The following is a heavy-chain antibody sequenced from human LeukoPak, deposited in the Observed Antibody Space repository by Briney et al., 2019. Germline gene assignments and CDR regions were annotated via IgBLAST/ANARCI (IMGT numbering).Heavy chain of an antibody. V-gene: IGHV3-53*01. Sequence: GGSLRLSCAASGFIVSSNYMSWIRQAPGKGLEWVSVIYSGGSTYYADSVKARFTISRNNSKNTLNLQMDSLRAEDTAVYYCARSARDAPDYWGQGTLVTVSS. J-gene: IGHJ4*02. CDR3: ARSARDAPDY. CDR1: GFIVSSNY. CDR2: IYSGGST.